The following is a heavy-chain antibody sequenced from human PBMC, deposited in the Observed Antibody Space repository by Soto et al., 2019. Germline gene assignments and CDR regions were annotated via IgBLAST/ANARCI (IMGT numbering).Heavy chain of an antibody. V-gene: IGHV3-49*04. D-gene: IGHD2-21*01. CDR2: IRSKAYGGTT. Sequence: GGSLRLSCTASGFTFDDYAMSWVRQAPGKGLEWVGFIRSKAYGGTTEYAASVKGRFTISRDDYKSIAYLQMNSLKTEDTAVYYCTKSVVIGTLFDYWGQGTLVTVSS. CDR3: TKSVVIGTLFDY. CDR1: GFTFDDYA. J-gene: IGHJ4*02.